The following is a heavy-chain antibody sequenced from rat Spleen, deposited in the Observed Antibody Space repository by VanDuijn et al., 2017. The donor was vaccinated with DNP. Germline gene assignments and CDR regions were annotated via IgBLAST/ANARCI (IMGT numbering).Heavy chain of an antibody. D-gene: IGHD4-3*01. V-gene: IGHV3-1*01. CDR3: ARSGYNSEFDY. Sequence: EVQLQESGPGLVKPSQSLSLTCSVTGFSITNNYWGWIRKFPGNKMEYIGHISYSGTTNYNQSLKSRFSITRDTSKNQFFLQLNSVTTEDTATYYCARSGYNSEFDYWGQGVMVTVSS. CDR1: GFSITNNY. CDR2: ISYSGTT. J-gene: IGHJ2*01.